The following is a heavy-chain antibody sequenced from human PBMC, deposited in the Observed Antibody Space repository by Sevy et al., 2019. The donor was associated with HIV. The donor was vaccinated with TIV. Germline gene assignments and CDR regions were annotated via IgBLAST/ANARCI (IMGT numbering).Heavy chain of an antibody. CDR3: ARDEYSYASGFDY. J-gene: IGHJ4*02. Sequence: GGSLRLSCAASGFTFSSYIMNWVRQAPGMGLEWVSSISSGDDYTYYTNSVKGRFTISRDNAKNSLYLHMNSLRAEDTAVYYCARDEYSYASGFDYWGQGTLVTVSS. CDR1: GFTFSSYI. CDR2: ISSGDDYT. D-gene: IGHD5-18*01. V-gene: IGHV3-21*01.